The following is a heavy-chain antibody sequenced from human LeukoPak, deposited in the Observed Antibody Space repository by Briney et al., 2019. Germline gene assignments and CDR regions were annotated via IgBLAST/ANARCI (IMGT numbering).Heavy chain of an antibody. CDR3: TRGTNSGYDGRYFDY. Sequence: GGSLRLSCAASGFTFSGSAMHWVRQASGKGLEWVGRIRSKANSYATAYAASVEGGFTISRDDSKNTAYLQMNSLKTEDTAVYYCTRGTNSGYDGRYFDYWGQGTLVTVSS. V-gene: IGHV3-73*01. CDR2: IRSKANSYAT. CDR1: GFTFSGSA. D-gene: IGHD5-12*01. J-gene: IGHJ4*02.